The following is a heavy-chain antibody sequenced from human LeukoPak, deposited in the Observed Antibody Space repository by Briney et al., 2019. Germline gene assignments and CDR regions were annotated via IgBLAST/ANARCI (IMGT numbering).Heavy chain of an antibody. Sequence: GSLRLSCVASGFTFSSYSMNWVRQAPGKGLEWVSSISSSSSYIYYADSVKGRFTISRDNAKNSLYLQMNSLRAEDTAVYYCARGDSSGYYYVSYFDYWGQGTLVTVSS. J-gene: IGHJ4*02. V-gene: IGHV3-21*01. CDR1: GFTFSSYS. D-gene: IGHD3-22*01. CDR2: ISSSSSYI. CDR3: ARGDSSGYYYVSYFDY.